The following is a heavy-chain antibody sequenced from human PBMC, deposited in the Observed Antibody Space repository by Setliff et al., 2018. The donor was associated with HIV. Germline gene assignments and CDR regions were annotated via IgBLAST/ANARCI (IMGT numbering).Heavy chain of an antibody. CDR1: GGFIGTYY. V-gene: IGHV4-59*13. J-gene: IGHJ6*03. CDR3: ARGRVTLNGVAAGHHYMDV. CDR2: VYYTGST. D-gene: IGHD3-3*01. Sequence: SETLSLTCTVSGGFIGTYYWSWIRQSPGKGLEWIGSVYYTGSTNYNPSLESRVTMSVDTSKNQFSLRLMSLTAAGTAIHYCARGRVTLNGVAAGHHYMDVWGKGNTVTVSS.